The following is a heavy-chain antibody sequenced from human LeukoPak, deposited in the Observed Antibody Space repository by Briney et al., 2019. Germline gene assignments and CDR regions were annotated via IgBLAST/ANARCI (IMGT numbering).Heavy chain of an antibody. Sequence: GASVKVSCTASGYTFTGYYMHWVRQAPGQGLEWMGWINPNSGGTNYAQKLQGRVTMTTDASTSTAYMELRSLRSDDTAVYYCARDRKSVVRGSRNDYWGQGTLVTVSS. CDR1: GYTFTGYY. CDR3: ARDRKSVVRGSRNDY. J-gene: IGHJ4*02. D-gene: IGHD3-10*01. V-gene: IGHV1-2*02. CDR2: INPNSGGT.